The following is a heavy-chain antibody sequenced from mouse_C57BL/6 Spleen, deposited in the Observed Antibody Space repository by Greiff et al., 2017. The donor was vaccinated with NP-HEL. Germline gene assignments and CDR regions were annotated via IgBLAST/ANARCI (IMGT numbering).Heavy chain of an antibody. D-gene: IGHD3-2*02. V-gene: IGHV1-63*01. J-gene: IGHJ4*01. CDR3: ARSWAAQATSYAMDY. CDR2: IYPGGGYT. CDR1: GYTFTNYW. Sequence: QVQLQQSGAELVRPGTSVKMSCKASGYTFTNYWIGWAKQRPGHGLEWIGDIYPGGGYTNYNEKFKGKATLTADKSSSTAYMQFSSLTSEDSAIYYCARSWAAQATSYAMDYWGQGTSVTVSS.